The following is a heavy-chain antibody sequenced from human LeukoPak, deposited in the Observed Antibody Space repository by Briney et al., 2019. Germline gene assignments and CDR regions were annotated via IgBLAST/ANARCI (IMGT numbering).Heavy chain of an antibody. J-gene: IGHJ5*02. CDR1: GGTFSSYA. Sequence: ASVKVSCKASGGTFSSYAISWVRQAPGQGLEWMGWISAYNGNTNYAQKLQGRVTMTTDTSTSTAYMELRSLRSDDTAVYYCARDQLEYNWFDPWGQGTLVTVSS. CDR2: ISAYNGNT. D-gene: IGHD1-1*01. V-gene: IGHV1-18*01. CDR3: ARDQLEYNWFDP.